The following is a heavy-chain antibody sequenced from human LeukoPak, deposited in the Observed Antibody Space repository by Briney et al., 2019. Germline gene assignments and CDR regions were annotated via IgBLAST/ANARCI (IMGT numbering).Heavy chain of an antibody. V-gene: IGHV3-53*01. D-gene: IGHD6-13*01. J-gene: IGHJ6*04. Sequence: GGSLRLSCAASGFAVSNNYMNWVRQAPGKGLEWVSVIYSNGDTYYAGSVKGRFTISRDNAKNSLYLQMNSLRAEDTAVYYCARGQFSSSRMDVWGKGTTVTVSS. CDR3: ARGQFSSSRMDV. CDR1: GFAVSNNY. CDR2: IYSNGDT.